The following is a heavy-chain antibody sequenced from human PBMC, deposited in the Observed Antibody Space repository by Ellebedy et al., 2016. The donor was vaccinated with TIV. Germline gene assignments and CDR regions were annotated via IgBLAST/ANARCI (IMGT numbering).Heavy chain of an antibody. Sequence: PGGSLRLSCAASGFTFRNYGMHWVRQAPGKGLEWVALTSADGTNKYYAASVKGRFTISRDNAQNTLYLEMNNLRTEDTAVYYCARHIPNLKYYFDYWGQGMLVTVSS. CDR2: TSADGTNK. J-gene: IGHJ4*02. D-gene: IGHD2-21*01. V-gene: IGHV3-30*03. CDR1: GFTFRNYG. CDR3: ARHIPNLKYYFDY.